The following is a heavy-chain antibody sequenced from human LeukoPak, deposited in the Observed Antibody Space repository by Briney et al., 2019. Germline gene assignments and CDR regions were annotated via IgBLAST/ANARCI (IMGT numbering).Heavy chain of an antibody. D-gene: IGHD3-9*01. Sequence: GASVKVSCKASGYTFTSYGISWVRQAPGQGLEWMGWISAYNGNTNYAQKLQGRVTMTTDTSTSTAYMELRSLRSDDTAVYYCARGGELRYFDWLIIDYWGQGTLVTVSS. CDR1: GYTFTSYG. J-gene: IGHJ4*02. CDR2: ISAYNGNT. V-gene: IGHV1-18*01. CDR3: ARGGELRYFDWLIIDY.